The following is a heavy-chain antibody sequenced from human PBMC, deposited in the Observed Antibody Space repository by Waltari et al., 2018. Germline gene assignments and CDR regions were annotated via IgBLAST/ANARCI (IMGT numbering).Heavy chain of an antibody. CDR2: ISPMFGTA. D-gene: IGHD1-26*01. CDR1: GGTFSSYA. Sequence: QVQLVQSGAEVKKPGSSVKVSCKASGGTFSSYAISWVRQAPGQGLEWMGGISPMFGTAIYALKFQGRVTITTDESTSTAYMELSSLRSEDTAVYYCARPRRELRRCDAFDIWGQGTMVTVSS. V-gene: IGHV1-69*05. J-gene: IGHJ3*02. CDR3: ARPRRELRRCDAFDI.